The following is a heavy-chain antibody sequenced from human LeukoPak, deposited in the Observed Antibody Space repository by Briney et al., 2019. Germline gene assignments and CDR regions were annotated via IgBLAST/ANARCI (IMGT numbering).Heavy chain of an antibody. D-gene: IGHD1-26*01. J-gene: IGHJ4*02. CDR2: ISYDGSNK. CDR1: GFTFSYYA. CDR3: ARSRRRELLGTYFAY. V-gene: IGHV3-30*04. Sequence: GRSLRLSCAASGFTFSYYAMHWVRQAPGKGLEWVAVISYDGSNKYYADFVKGRFTISRDNSKNTLYLQMNSLRAEDTAVYYCARSRRRELLGTYFAYWGQGTLVTASS.